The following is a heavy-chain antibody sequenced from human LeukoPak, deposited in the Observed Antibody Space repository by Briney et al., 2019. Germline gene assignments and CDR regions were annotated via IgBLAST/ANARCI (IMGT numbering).Heavy chain of an antibody. J-gene: IGHJ4*02. CDR2: IYYTGST. Sequence: PSETLSLTCTVSSGSIRSINYYWGWIRQPPGKGLEWIASIYYTGSTYYNPSLRSRVTISVDTSKNQFSLKLSSVTAADTAIYYCARHPWELIAAAGTGFDYWGQGTLVTVSS. V-gene: IGHV4-39*01. CDR3: ARHPWELIAAAGTGFDY. CDR1: SGSIRSINYY. D-gene: IGHD6-13*01.